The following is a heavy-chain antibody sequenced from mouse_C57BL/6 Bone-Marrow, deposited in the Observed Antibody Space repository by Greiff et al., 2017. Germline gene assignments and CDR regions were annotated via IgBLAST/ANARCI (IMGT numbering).Heavy chain of an antibody. CDR2: ISSGGSYT. Sequence: EVQGVESGGDLVKPGGSLKLSCAASGFTFSSYGMSWVRQTPDKRLEWVATISSGGSYTYYPDSVKGRFTISRDNAKNTLYLQMSSLKSDDTAMYYCARRRIPHWYFDVWGTGTTVTVSS. CDR3: ARRRIPHWYFDV. CDR1: GFTFSSYG. V-gene: IGHV5-6*01. J-gene: IGHJ1*03.